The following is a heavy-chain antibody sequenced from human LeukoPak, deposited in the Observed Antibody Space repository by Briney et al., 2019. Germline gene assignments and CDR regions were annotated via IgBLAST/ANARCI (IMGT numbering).Heavy chain of an antibody. CDR3: AKDRLGYCGGDCYSDY. V-gene: IGHV3-48*01. D-gene: IGHD2-21*02. CDR1: GFTFSSYS. J-gene: IGHJ4*02. Sequence: PGGSLRLSCAASGFTFSSYSMNWVRQAPGKGLEWVSYISSSSSTIYYADSVKGRFTISRDNSKNTLYLQMNSLRAEDTAVYYCAKDRLGYCGGDCYSDYWGQGTLVTVSS. CDR2: ISSSSSTI.